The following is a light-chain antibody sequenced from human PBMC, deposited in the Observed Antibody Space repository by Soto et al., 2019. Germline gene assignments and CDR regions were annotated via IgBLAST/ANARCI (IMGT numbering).Light chain of an antibody. CDR2: GNN. CDR3: KSYDSSLSAVV. Sequence: QSVLTQPPAVSGAPGQRVTIYCTGSSSNIGAGYDVHWYQQLPGTAPKLLIFGNNNRPSGVPDRFSGSKSGTSASLAITGLQADDEADYYCKSYDSSLSAVVFGGGTKLTVL. CDR1: SSNIGAGYD. V-gene: IGLV1-40*01. J-gene: IGLJ2*01.